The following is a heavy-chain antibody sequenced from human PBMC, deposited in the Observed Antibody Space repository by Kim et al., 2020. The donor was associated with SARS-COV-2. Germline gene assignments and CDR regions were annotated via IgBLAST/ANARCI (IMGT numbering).Heavy chain of an antibody. Sequence: SETLSRTCTVSGGSISSYYWSWIRQPPGKGLEWIGYIYYSGSTNYNPSLKSRVTISVDTSKNQFSLKLSSVTAADTAVYYCARRSIAAIDYYYYYYMDV. CDR3: ARRSIAAIDYYYYYYMDV. CDR1: GGSISSYY. J-gene: IGHJ6*03. V-gene: IGHV4-59*08. CDR2: IYYSGST. D-gene: IGHD6-25*01.